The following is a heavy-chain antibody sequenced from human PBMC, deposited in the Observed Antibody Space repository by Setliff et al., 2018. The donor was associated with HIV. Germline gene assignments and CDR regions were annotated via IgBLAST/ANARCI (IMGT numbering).Heavy chain of an antibody. V-gene: IGHV1-2*02. Sequence: ASVKVSCKTSGYTFTGYYMHWVRQAPGQGLEWMGWINPNSGGTNYAQKFQGRFIISRDDSRGSSHLRMNSLEIEDTAVYYCTRLGEAGLDYYMDVWGKGTTVTVSS. D-gene: IGHD3-16*01. CDR3: TRLGEAGLDYYMDV. CDR1: GYTFTGYY. CDR2: INPNSGGT. J-gene: IGHJ6*03.